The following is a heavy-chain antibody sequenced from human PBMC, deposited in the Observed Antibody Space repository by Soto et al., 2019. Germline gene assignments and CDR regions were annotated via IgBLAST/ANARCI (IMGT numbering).Heavy chain of an antibody. D-gene: IGHD3-22*01. Sequence: SQNLSLTCAVYGESFGGSYWSWIRQPPGKGLEWIGEINHSGSTNCNPSLKSRVTISVDTSKNQFSLKLSSVTAADTAVYYCARLNYFVSSGYQFSSSYYALDVWG. CDR3: ARLNYFVSSGYQFSSSYYALDV. J-gene: IGHJ6*02. CDR2: INHSGST. V-gene: IGHV4-34*01. CDR1: GESFGGSY.